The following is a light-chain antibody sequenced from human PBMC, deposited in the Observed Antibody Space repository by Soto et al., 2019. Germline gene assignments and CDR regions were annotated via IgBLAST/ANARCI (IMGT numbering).Light chain of an antibody. J-gene: IGKJ5*01. CDR3: HVFGGSPRII. V-gene: IGKV3-20*01. Sequence: EIVLTQSPGTLSLSPGERATLSCRASQSVIANFLAWYQQKPGQAPRLLLYGASSRATGIPDRFSGSGSGTDFTLTISRLEPEDSAVYHCHVFGGSPRIIFGQGTRLEIK. CDR1: QSVIANF. CDR2: GAS.